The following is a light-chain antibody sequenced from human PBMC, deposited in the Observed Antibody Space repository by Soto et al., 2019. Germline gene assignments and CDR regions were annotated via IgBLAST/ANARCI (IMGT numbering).Light chain of an antibody. V-gene: IGKV3-15*01. J-gene: IGKJ3*01. CDR1: QSISSN. CDR3: QQYNSWPFT. CDR2: GAS. Sequence: EIVMTQSPATLSVSPGERSTLSCSASQSISSNLAWYQQKPGQPPRLLIYGASNRSTGIPATFSGSGSGTEFTLTISSLQSEDFAVYYCQQYNSWPFTFGPGTKGDIK.